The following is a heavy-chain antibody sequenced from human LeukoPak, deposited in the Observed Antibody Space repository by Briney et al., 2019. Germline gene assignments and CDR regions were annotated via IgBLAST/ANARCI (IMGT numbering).Heavy chain of an antibody. D-gene: IGHD6-19*01. CDR1: GGSISSGGYY. Sequence: SETLSLTCTVSGGSISSGGYYWSWIRQPPGKGLEWIGYIYHSGSTYYNPSLKSRVTISVDRSKNQFSLKLSSVTAADTAVYYCAREREQWLVTGFDYWGQGTLVTVSS. V-gene: IGHV4-30-2*01. J-gene: IGHJ4*02. CDR3: AREREQWLVTGFDY. CDR2: IYHSGST.